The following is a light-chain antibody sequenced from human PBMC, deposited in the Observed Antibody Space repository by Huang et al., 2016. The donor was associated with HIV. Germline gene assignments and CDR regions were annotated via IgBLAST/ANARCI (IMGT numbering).Light chain of an antibody. Sequence: DIVMTQSPDSLTVSLGERATLSCRASQSISTNLGWYQQKPGQAPRLLVYDASTRATGIPARFSGSRSGTEFTLTISRLQSEDFAVYYCQQYNDWPPTFGGGTKVEVK. CDR3: QQYNDWPPT. V-gene: IGKV3-15*01. CDR2: DAS. CDR1: QSISTN. J-gene: IGKJ4*01.